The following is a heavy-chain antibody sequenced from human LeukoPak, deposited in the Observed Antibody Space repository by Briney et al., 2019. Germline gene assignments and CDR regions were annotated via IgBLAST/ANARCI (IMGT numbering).Heavy chain of an antibody. V-gene: IGHV3-69-1*01. CDR3: ARGHSANDFRVY. CDR1: GFDFGDYN. Sequence: GGSLRLSCSASGFDFGDYNMIWFRQAPGKGLEWVSFIGRSYNIDYADSVKGRCTISRDNAQASLYLQMNSLRGEDTAVYFCARGHSANDFRVYWGQGILVTVSS. CDR2: IGRSYNI. D-gene: IGHD3-3*01. J-gene: IGHJ4*02.